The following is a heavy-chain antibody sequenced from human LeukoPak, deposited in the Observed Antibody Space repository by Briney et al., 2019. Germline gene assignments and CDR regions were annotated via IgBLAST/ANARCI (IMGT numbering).Heavy chain of an antibody. CDR1: GGSVSSVSYY. Sequence: PSETLSLTCTVSGGSVSSVSYYWSWIRQPPGKGLEWIGYIYYSGSSSYNPALKSRVTISLDTSKNQFSLKLSSVTAADTAIYYCARLYCSRTSCYYSNWGQGTLVTVPS. J-gene: IGHJ4*02. V-gene: IGHV4-61*01. CDR2: IYYSGSS. D-gene: IGHD2-2*01. CDR3: ARLYCSRTSCYYSN.